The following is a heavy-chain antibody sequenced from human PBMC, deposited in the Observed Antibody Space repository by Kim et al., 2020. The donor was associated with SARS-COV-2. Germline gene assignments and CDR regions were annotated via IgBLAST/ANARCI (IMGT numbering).Heavy chain of an antibody. V-gene: IGHV3-23*01. CDR1: GFTFSSYA. D-gene: IGHD2-15*01. Sequence: GGSLRLSCAGSGFTFSSYAMSWVRQAPGKGLEWVSAISGSGGSTYYADSVKGRFTISRDNSKNTLYLQMNSLRAEDTAVYYCAPRGGSAATPYWGQGTLVTVSS. J-gene: IGHJ4*02. CDR3: APRGGSAATPY. CDR2: ISGSGGST.